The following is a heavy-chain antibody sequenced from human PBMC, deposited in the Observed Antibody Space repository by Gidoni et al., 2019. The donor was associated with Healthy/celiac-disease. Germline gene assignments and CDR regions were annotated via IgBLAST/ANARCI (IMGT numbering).Heavy chain of an antibody. V-gene: IGHV4-4*07. D-gene: IGHD3-9*01. CDR2: LYTRGST. CDR1: GGPISSYD. CDR3: ARDTIRYFDWLAPGLDAFDI. J-gene: IGHJ3*02. Sequence: QVQLQESGPGLVKPSETLALTCTASGGPISSYDWGWIRQPAGRGLEWLVRLYTRGSTNYNPSLTRRVTMSVDTSKNQFSLKLSSVTAADTAVYYCARDTIRYFDWLAPGLDAFDIWGQGTMVTVSS.